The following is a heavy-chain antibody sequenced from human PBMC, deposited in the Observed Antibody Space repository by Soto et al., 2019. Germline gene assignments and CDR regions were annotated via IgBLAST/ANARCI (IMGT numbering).Heavy chain of an antibody. J-gene: IGHJ5*02. CDR1: GFTFSSYA. V-gene: IGHV3-30-3*01. CDR2: ISYDGSNK. Sequence: GGSLRLSCAASGFTFSSYAMHWVRQAPGKGLEWVAVISYDGSNKYYADSVKGRFTISRDNSKNTLYLQMNSLRAEDTAVYYCARGQSYYDFWSGYQTFDPWGQGTLVTVSS. D-gene: IGHD3-3*01. CDR3: ARGQSYYDFWSGYQTFDP.